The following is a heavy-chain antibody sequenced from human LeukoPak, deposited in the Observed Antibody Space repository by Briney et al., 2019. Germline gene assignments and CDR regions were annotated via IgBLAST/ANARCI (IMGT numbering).Heavy chain of an antibody. J-gene: IGHJ3*02. D-gene: IGHD1-26*01. V-gene: IGHV3-33*01. CDR2: IWYDGSNK. CDR1: GFTFSSYG. CDR3: ARAGGSMRWENAFDI. Sequence: GRSLRLSYAASGFTFSSYGMHWVRQAPGKGLEWVAVIWYDGSNKYYADSVKGRFTISRDNSKNTLYLQMNSLRAEDTAVYYCARAGGSMRWENAFDIWGQGTMVTVSS.